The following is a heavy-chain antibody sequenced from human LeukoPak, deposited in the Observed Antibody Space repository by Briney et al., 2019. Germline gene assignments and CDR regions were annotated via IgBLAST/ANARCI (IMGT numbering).Heavy chain of an antibody. D-gene: IGHD5/OR15-5a*01. CDR3: ARDVSY. J-gene: IGHJ4*02. CDR2: INQDGGQT. Sequence: PGRSLRLSCAASGFTFNKYAMHWVRQAPGKGLEWVAGINQDGGQTYYVDSVKGRFTISRDNAKNSLYLQMYSLRAEDTAVYYCARDVSYWGQGTLVTVSS. CDR1: GFTFNKYA. V-gene: IGHV3-7*01.